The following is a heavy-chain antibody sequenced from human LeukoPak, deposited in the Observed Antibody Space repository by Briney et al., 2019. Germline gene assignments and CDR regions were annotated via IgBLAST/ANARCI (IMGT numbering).Heavy chain of an antibody. Sequence: GGSLRLSCAASGFTFSNAWMSWVRQAPGKGLEWVGRIKSKTDGGTTDYAAPVKGRFTISRDDSKNTLYLQMNSLKTEDTAVYYCTSGRIAVAVWFVYWGQGTLVTVSS. CDR2: IKSKTDGGTT. CDR1: GFTFSNAW. V-gene: IGHV3-15*01. CDR3: TSGRIAVAVWFVY. D-gene: IGHD6-19*01. J-gene: IGHJ4*02.